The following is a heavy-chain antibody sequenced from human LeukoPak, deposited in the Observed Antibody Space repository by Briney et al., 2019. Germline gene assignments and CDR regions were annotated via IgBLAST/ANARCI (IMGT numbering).Heavy chain of an antibody. J-gene: IGHJ4*02. D-gene: IGHD3-16*01. CDR3: ARDNDSRDPPHFDY. V-gene: IGHV3-23*01. CDR2: IRGSGTST. CDR1: GFTFSSYG. Sequence: PGGTLRLSCAGSGFTFSSYGMSWVRQAPGKGLEWVSCIRGSGTSTYYADSVKGRFTISRDNSKNTLYLQMNSLRAEDTAVYYCARDNDSRDPPHFDYWGQGTLVTVSS.